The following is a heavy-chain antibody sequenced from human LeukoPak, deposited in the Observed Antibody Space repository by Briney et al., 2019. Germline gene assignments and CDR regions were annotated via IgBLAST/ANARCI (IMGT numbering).Heavy chain of an antibody. V-gene: IGHV3-74*01. CDR3: ARGSTTGWPDFLDY. CDR1: GFTLIGNW. J-gene: IGHJ4*02. D-gene: IGHD2/OR15-2a*01. Sequence: GGSLRLSCVASGFTLIGNWMHWVRQAPGRGLVWLSRINGDGSDTPYADSVKGRFTISRDKARNTLYLQMNSLRVEDTAVYHCARGSTTGWPDFLDYWGQGSLVTVSS. CDR2: INGDGSDT.